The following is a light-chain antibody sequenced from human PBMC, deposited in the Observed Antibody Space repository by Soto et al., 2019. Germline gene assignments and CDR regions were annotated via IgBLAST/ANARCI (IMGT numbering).Light chain of an antibody. CDR2: AAS. J-gene: IGKJ4*01. Sequence: DIQMTQSPSSVSVSVGDRVTITCRASQVISNWLAWYQQKPGKAPKPLIYAASSLHTGVPSRFSGSGSGTDFTLTISSLQPEDFATYYCQQANSFPLTFGGGTKVEIK. CDR3: QQANSFPLT. V-gene: IGKV1-12*01. CDR1: QVISNW.